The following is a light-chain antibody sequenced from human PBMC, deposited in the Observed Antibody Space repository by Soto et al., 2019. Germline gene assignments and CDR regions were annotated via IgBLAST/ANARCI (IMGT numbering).Light chain of an antibody. J-gene: IGKJ1*01. V-gene: IGKV3-11*01. CDR3: QQRPSWT. CDR1: QSIGTS. Sequence: EIVLTQSPATLSLSPGERAALSCRASQSIGTSLAWYQQRPGQAPRLLIYEVSNRATGIPARFSGSGSGTDFTLTISSLEPEDFAVYYCQQRPSWTFGQGTKVEIK. CDR2: EVS.